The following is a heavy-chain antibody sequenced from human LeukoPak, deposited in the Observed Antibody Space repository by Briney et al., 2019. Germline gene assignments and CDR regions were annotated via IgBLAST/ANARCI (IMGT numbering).Heavy chain of an antibody. V-gene: IGHV1-69*05. CDR1: GGSISSYA. CDR2: IIPMFGTV. Sequence: ASVKVSCKTSGGSISSYAMSWVRQAPGQGLEWMGGIIPMFGTVNYAQKFQGRVTMTRDMSTSTVYMELSSLRSEDTAVYYCARDSKRGSTSFPGGFDYWGQGTLVTVSS. CDR3: ARDSKRGSTSFPGGFDY. J-gene: IGHJ4*02. D-gene: IGHD2-2*01.